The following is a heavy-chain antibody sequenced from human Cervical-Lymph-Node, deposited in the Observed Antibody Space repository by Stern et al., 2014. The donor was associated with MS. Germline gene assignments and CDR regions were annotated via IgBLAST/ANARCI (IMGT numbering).Heavy chain of an antibody. CDR3: ARATDL. CDR2: IYYTGNT. CDR1: GASISSYY. V-gene: IGHV4-59*01. Sequence: QVQLQESGPGLVKPSETLSLTCTVSGASISSYYWNWIRQPPGKGLEWIGYIYYTGNTNYNASLKGRVAISIGTSKTQFSLRLSSVTAADTAVYYCARATDLWGQGTLVTVSS. J-gene: IGHJ5*02.